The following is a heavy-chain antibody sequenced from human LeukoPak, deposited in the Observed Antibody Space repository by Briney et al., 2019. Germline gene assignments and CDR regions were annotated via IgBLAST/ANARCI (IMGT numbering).Heavy chain of an antibody. CDR2: INAGNGNT. D-gene: IGHD5-18*01. CDR1: GYTFTSYA. V-gene: IGHV1-3*01. CDR3: ARKNTAMVFHWFDP. Sequence: ASVKVSCKASGYTFTSYAMHWVRQAPGQRLEWMGWINAGNGNTKYSQKFQGRVTITRDTSASTAYMELRSLRSDDTAVYYCARKNTAMVFHWFDPWGQGTLVTVSS. J-gene: IGHJ5*02.